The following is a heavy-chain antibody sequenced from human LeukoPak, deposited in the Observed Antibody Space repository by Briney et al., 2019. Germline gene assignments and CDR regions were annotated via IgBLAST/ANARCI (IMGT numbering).Heavy chain of an antibody. J-gene: IGHJ4*02. CDR1: GYRFTSYW. CDR2: ISPGDSDT. D-gene: IGHD6-6*01. V-gene: IGHV5-51*01. CDR3: ARRSSIAVRLFDY. Sequence: GESLKFSGKGSGYRFTSYWFGWVRQLPGKGLEWWEIISPGDSDTRYSPSFQGQVTISGDKSISTAYLQWSSLKASDTAMYYCARRSSIAVRLFDYWGQGTLVTVSS.